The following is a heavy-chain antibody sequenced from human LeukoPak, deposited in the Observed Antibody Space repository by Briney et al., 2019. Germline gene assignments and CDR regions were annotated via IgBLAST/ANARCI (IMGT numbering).Heavy chain of an antibody. J-gene: IGHJ4*02. CDR3: AKDLHNWRGIDS. V-gene: IGHV3-23*01. D-gene: IGHD3-3*01. CDR1: GFTFSPNA. CDR2: IGGDSRS. Sequence: GGCLMHSCAASGFTFSPNAMNWVRQAPGKGLEWVSGIGGDSRSHYIESVKGRFTISRDNSKNTLYLQMNSLRAEDTAMYYCAKDLHNWRGIDSWGQGTLVTVSS.